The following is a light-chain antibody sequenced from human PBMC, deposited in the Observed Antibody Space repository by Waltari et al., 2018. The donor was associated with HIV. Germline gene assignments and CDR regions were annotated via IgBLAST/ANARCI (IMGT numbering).Light chain of an antibody. CDR3: QSYDRSLSNWV. V-gene: IGLV1-40*01. CDR2: GNS. CDR1: NIGAGYD. Sequence: QSVLTQPPSVSGAPGQRVTISNIGAGYDVHWYQQLPGTAPKLLIYGNSNRPSGVPDRFSGSKSGTSASLAISGLQPDDETDYYCQSYDRSLSNWVFGGGTKLTVL. J-gene: IGLJ3*02.